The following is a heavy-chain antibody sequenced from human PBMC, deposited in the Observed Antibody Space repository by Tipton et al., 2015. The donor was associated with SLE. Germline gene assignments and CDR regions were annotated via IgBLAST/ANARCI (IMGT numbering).Heavy chain of an antibody. V-gene: IGHV1-18*01. CDR2: INTYDGDT. CDR1: GYTFINYA. CDR3: TRGGGNIYSYAPVADY. Sequence: QVQLVQSGAEVKNPGASVKVSCKASGYTFINYAVSWVRQAPGQRLEWMGWINTYDGDTNYAQKLQGRLTMTTDTSASTAYMELRSLTSDDTAVYYCTRGGGNIYSYAPVADYWGQGTLVTVSS. D-gene: IGHD5-18*01. J-gene: IGHJ4*02.